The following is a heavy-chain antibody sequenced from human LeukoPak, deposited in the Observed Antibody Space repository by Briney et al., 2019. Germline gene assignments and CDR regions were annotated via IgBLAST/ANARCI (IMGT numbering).Heavy chain of an antibody. CDR2: IIPIFGTA. V-gene: IGHV1-69*13. J-gene: IGHJ4*02. CDR3: ARGSSSPYYFDY. D-gene: IGHD6-6*01. CDR1: GGTFSSYA. Sequence: SVKVSWKASGGTFSSYAISWVRQAPGQGLEWMGGIIPIFGTANYAQKFQGRVTITADESTSTAYMELSNLRSEDTAVYYCARGSSSPYYFDYWGQGTLVTVSS.